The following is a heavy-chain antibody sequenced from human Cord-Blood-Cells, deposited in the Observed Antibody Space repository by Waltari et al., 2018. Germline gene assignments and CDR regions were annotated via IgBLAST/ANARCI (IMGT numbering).Heavy chain of an antibody. V-gene: IGHV3-21*01. CDR3: ARDEGGELGFGCIDY. Sequence: EVQLVASGGGLVKPGGSLRLSCAASGFTFRSYSLNWVRQVPGKGLEWVSSISISSSYIYYADSVKGRFTISRDNAKNSLYLQMNSLRAEDTAVYYCARDEGGELGFGCIDYWGQGTLVTVSS. J-gene: IGHJ4*02. CDR2: ISISSSYI. CDR1: GFTFRSYS. D-gene: IGHD1-7*01.